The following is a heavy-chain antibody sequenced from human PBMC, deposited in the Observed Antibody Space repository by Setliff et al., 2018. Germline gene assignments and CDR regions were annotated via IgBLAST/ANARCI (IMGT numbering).Heavy chain of an antibody. CDR3: VRDPDDPTSRLDY. CDR1: GYTFTDYS. CDR2: LNPRDGGS. Sequence: GASVKVSCKTSGYTFTDYSIHWLRQAPGQGLEWMGRLNPRDGGSHLPQRLKGRVTMTRDTSISTAYMELSSLRSDDTAVYFCVRDPDDPTSRLDYWGQGTLVTVSS. D-gene: IGHD3-3*01. V-gene: IGHV1-2*06. J-gene: IGHJ4*02.